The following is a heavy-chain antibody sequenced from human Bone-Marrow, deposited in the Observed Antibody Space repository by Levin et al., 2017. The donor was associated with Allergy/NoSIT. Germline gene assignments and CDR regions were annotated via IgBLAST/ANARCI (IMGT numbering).Heavy chain of an antibody. D-gene: IGHD3-10*01. CDR3: SRGGGSGIDY. V-gene: IGHV3-7*01. CDR2: IKPDGSDK. J-gene: IGHJ4*02. Sequence: QPGGSLRLSCAASGLPFGSSWMSWVRQAAGKGLEWVAMIKPDGSDKYYVDSVKGRFTISRDNANNSLYLQMNSLRAEDTAVFYCSRGGGSGIDYWGQGTLVTVSS. CDR1: GLPFGSSW.